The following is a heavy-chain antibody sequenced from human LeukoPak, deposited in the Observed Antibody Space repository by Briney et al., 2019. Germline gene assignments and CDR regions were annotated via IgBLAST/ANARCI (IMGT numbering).Heavy chain of an antibody. CDR3: ATAIRWDGTTDY. V-gene: IGHV3-15*01. J-gene: IGHJ4*02. CDR2: IKSKTDGGTT. Sequence: GGSVRLSCAASGFIFSNTWMNWVRQAPGKGLEWVGRIKSKTDGGTTDHAAPVKGRFTISRDDSKTTLFLQMNSLKTEDTAVYYCATAIRWDGTTDYWGRGTLVTVSS. CDR1: GFIFSNTW. D-gene: IGHD1-26*01.